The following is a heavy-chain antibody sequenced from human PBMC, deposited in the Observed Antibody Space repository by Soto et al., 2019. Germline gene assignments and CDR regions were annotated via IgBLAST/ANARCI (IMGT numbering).Heavy chain of an antibody. CDR1: GYSFTNYW. CDR3: SSLYRFASSARSTAYFDY. V-gene: IGHV5-51*01. Sequence: GESLKISCEGSGYSFTNYWIAWVRQMPGKGLEWTGIIYPGDSDTRYIPVFQGQVTISADKSISTAYLPWSSLKASDSAKYYCSSLYRFASSARSTAYFDYWYPGALLAVFS. D-gene: IGHD3-22*01. CDR2: IYPGDSDT. J-gene: IGHJ4*02.